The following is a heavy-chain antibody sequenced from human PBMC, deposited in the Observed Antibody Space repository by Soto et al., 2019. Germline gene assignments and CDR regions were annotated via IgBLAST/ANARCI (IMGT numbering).Heavy chain of an antibody. J-gene: IGHJ4*02. CDR1: GFTFSSYT. CDR3: SRDRRDVYNFDY. CDR2: ISSSTSYI. Sequence: VQLVESGGGLVTPGGSLRLSCAASGFTFSSYTMNWVRQAPGKGLEWVSSISSSTSYIYYADSLKGRFTISRDNAKNSLYLQMNSLRAEDTAVYYCSRDRRDVYNFDYWGQGTLVTVSS. V-gene: IGHV3-21*01. D-gene: IGHD1-1*01.